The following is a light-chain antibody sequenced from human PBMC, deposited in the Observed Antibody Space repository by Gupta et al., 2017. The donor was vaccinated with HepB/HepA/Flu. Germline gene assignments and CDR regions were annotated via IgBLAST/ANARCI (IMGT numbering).Light chain of an antibody. J-gene: IGKJ3*01. V-gene: IGKV2-28*01. Sequence: VMTESPPPLLVTPGEPASISCRSSQSLLHSNGYNYLDWYLQKPGQSPQLLIYLGSNRASGVPDRFSGSGSGTDFTLKISRVEAEDVGVYYCMQALQTLGVTFGPGTKVDIK. CDR2: LGS. CDR1: QSLLHSNGYNY. CDR3: MQALQTLGVT.